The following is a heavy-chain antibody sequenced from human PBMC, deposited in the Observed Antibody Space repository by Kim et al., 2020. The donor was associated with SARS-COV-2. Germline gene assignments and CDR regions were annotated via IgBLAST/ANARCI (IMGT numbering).Heavy chain of an antibody. D-gene: IGHD6-19*01. V-gene: IGHV4-39*01. J-gene: IGHJ6*03. Sequence: SETLSLTCTVSGGSLSSSSYYWGWIRQPPGKGREGIRTAYETGNTYYNPSLKSRVTISVDTSKTQFSLKLGSVTAADTAVYYCARHQGYGSGWYVAFYYYYMDVWGKGTTVTVSS. CDR1: GGSLSSSSYY. CDR2: AYETGNT. CDR3: ARHQGYGSGWYVAFYYYYMDV.